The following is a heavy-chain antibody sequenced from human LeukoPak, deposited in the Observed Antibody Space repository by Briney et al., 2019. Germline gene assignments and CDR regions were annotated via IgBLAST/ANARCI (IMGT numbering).Heavy chain of an antibody. J-gene: IGHJ3*02. D-gene: IGHD3-9*01. CDR1: GGSISGSNSY. CDR2: IYYTGTS. Sequence: SETLSLTCTVSGGSISGSNSYWGWIRQPPGEGLEWIGNIYYTGTSYSNPFLKSRLTMSVDTSKNLFSMKLSSVTAADTAVYYCARLGIFDAFDIWGQGTMVTVSS. CDR3: ARLGIFDAFDI. V-gene: IGHV4-39*01.